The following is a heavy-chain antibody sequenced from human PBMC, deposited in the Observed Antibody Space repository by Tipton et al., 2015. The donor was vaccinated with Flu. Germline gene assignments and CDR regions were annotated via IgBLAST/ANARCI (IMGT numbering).Heavy chain of an antibody. V-gene: IGHV3-23*01. CDR3: ARGRGYCVTTTCLLPFDF. D-gene: IGHD2-2*01. CDR1: GFTFSSSA. CDR2: ISASGDST. J-gene: IGHJ4*02. Sequence: SLRLSCAASGFTFSSSAMSWVRQAPGKGLEWVSSISASGDSTYYAGSVKGQFTISRDNSKKTMYLQMNSLRAEDTAVYYCARGRGYCVTTTCLLPFDFWGQGTLVTVSS.